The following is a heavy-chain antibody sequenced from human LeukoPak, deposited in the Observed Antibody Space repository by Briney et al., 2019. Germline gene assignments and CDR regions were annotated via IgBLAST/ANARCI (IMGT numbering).Heavy chain of an antibody. CDR1: GGSISSGDYY. CDR3: ARKAIAGAAFDI. Sequence: SETLSLTCTVSGGSISSGDYYWSWIRQPPGKGLEWIGYIYYSGSTYYNPSLKSRVTISVDKSKNQFSLKLSSVTAADTAVYYCARKAIAGAAFDIWGQGTMVTVSS. D-gene: IGHD6-19*01. CDR2: IYYSGST. V-gene: IGHV4-30-4*08. J-gene: IGHJ3*02.